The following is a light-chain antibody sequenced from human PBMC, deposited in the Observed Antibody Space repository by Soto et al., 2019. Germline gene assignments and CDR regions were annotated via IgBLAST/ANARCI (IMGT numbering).Light chain of an antibody. CDR3: CSYARVNKYV. J-gene: IGLJ1*01. Sequence: QSVLTQPASVSGSPGQSITISCTGTSSDVGGYNFVSWYQHHPGKAPKLMIYEAGKRPSGVSNRFSGSKSGNTASLTISGLQAEDEAHYYCCSYARVNKYVFGTGTKVTVL. CDR2: EAG. CDR1: SSDVGGYNF. V-gene: IGLV2-23*01.